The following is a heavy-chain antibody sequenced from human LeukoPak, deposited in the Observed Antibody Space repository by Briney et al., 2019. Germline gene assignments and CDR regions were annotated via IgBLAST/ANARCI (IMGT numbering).Heavy chain of an antibody. CDR1: GGSFSNYY. V-gene: IGHV4-4*07. CDR3: ARQPPQYYGMDV. D-gene: IGHD1-14*01. J-gene: IGHJ6*02. Sequence: SETLFLTCTDSGGSFSNYYWSWIRQPAGKGLEWIGRIYTSGSTNYNPSVKSRVTMSVDTSNNQFSLKLTSVTAADTAVYYCARQPPQYYGMDVWGQGTTVTVSS. CDR2: IYTSGST.